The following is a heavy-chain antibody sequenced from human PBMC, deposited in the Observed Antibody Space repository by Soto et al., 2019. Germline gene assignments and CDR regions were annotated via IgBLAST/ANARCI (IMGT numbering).Heavy chain of an antibody. CDR3: ARGEQYSGRIFDY. J-gene: IGHJ4*01. D-gene: IGHD1-26*01. CDR2: TYYRSKWYY. CDR1: GDSVSRNSAG. V-gene: IGHV6-1*01. Sequence: SQTLSLTCAITGDSVSRNSAGWSWVRQSPSRGLEWLGRTYYRSKWYYEYAVSVRGRITINPDTSKNQYSLQLNSVTPEDTAVYFCARGEQYSGRIFDYWGHGTLVTVSS.